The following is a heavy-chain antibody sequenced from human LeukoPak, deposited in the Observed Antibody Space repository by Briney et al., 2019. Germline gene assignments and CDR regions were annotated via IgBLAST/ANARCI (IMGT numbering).Heavy chain of an antibody. CDR3: ARAPPKNIVVVPAATGPLGYYYYMDV. CDR1: GFTFSSYS. CDR2: ISSSSSNI. J-gene: IGHJ6*03. D-gene: IGHD2-2*01. V-gene: IGHV3-21*01. Sequence: GGSLRLSCAASGFTFSSYSMHWVRQAPGKGLEWVSCISSSSSNIYYADSVKGRFTISRDNAKNSLYLQMNSLRAEDTAVYYCARAPPKNIVVVPAATGPLGYYYYMDVWGKGTTVTVSS.